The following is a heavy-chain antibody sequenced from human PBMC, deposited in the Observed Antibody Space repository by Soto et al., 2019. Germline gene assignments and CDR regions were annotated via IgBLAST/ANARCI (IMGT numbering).Heavy chain of an antibody. Sequence: GRSLRLSCAPSGFTFSTYGMHWVRQAPGKGLEWVAVIWYDGSNQYYADSVKGRFTISRDNSKIMLYLQMKSLRARDTAVYYVARDLGAFNYGSAYFDYWGQGTPVTVSS. J-gene: IGHJ4*02. CDR2: IWYDGSNQ. CDR3: ARDLGAFNYGSAYFDY. D-gene: IGHD3-10*01. CDR1: GFTFSTYG. V-gene: IGHV3-33*01.